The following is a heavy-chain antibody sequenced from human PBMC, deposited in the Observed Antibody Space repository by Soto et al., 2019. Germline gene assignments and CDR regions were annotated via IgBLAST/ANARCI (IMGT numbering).Heavy chain of an antibody. CDR2: VTVTGGST. V-gene: IGHV3-23*01. CDR3: ARANPITMVRGVTHYYYGMDV. J-gene: IGHJ6*02. CDR1: AISFNTYG. Sequence: HPGGSLRLSCAASAISFNTYGVTWVRQAPGKGLEWVSTVTVTGGSTYYADSVKGRFTISRDRSNYTVSLLLNSLRVEDTAIYYCARANPITMVRGVTHYYYGMDVWGQGTTVTVSS. D-gene: IGHD3-10*01.